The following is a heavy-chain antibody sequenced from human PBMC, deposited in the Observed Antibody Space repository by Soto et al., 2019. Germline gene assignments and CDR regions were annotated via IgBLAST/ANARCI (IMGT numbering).Heavy chain of an antibody. CDR3: AKAKTYYDFWSSAPNLYFDY. D-gene: IGHD3-3*01. Sequence: GGSLRLSCAASGFTFSSYAMSWVRQAPGKGLEWVSAISGSGGSTYYADSVKGRFTISRDNSKNTLYLQMNSLRAEDTAVYYCAKAKTYYDFWSSAPNLYFDYWGQGTLVTVSS. V-gene: IGHV3-23*01. J-gene: IGHJ4*02. CDR1: GFTFSSYA. CDR2: ISGSGGST.